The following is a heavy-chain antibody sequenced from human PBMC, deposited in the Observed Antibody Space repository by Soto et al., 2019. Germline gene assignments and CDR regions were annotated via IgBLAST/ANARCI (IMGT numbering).Heavy chain of an antibody. CDR3: GRLYGYNYGHVDY. CDR1: GGSISSNGYY. Sequence: QLQLQESGPGLVKPSETLSLTCTVSGGSISSNGYYWGWIRQPPGKGLEWIGSIYYSGSNYYNPSLKSRVTISVDTSKNQFSLKVSSVTAADTAVYYCGRLYGYNYGHVDYWGQGTLVTVSS. D-gene: IGHD5-18*01. J-gene: IGHJ4*02. V-gene: IGHV4-39*01. CDR2: IYYSGSN.